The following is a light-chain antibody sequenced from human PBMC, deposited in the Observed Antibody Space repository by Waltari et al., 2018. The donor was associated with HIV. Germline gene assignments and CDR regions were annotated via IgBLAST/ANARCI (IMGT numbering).Light chain of an antibody. CDR2: GTS. Sequence: EIVLTQSPVTLPLSPGERAILSCRASQGLNSHLAWYQQKSGQPPRLLIYGTSIRAAGTPGRFSGSGSVTEFTLTISDVKPDDFAIYYCQQRSSWPSLTFGGGTRVEIK. J-gene: IGKJ4*01. CDR1: QGLNSH. V-gene: IGKV3-11*01. CDR3: QQRSSWPSLT.